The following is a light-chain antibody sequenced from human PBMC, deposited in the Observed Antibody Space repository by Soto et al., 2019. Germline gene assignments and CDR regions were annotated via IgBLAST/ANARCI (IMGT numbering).Light chain of an antibody. CDR3: QQRGNWPPT. CDR1: QSISSY. V-gene: IGKV3-11*01. J-gene: IGKJ1*01. Sequence: EIVLTQSPATLSLSPGEGATLSCRASQSISSYLAWYQQKPGQAPRLLIYDTSNRATGIPARFSGSGSGTDFTLTISSLEPEDFAVYYCQQRGNWPPTFGQGTKVEIK. CDR2: DTS.